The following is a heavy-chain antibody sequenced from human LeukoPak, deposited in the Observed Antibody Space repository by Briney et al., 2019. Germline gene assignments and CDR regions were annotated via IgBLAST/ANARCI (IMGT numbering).Heavy chain of an antibody. CDR1: GFTFSNAW. J-gene: IGHJ3*02. V-gene: IGHV3-15*01. Sequence: GGSLRLSCAASGFTFSNAWMSWVRQAPGKGLEWVGRIKSKTDGGTTDYAAPVKGRFTISRDDSKNTLYLQMNSLKTEDTAVYYCTTACTFTIFGVVDAFDIWGQGTMVTVSS. CDR2: IKSKTDGGTT. D-gene: IGHD3-3*01. CDR3: TTACTFTIFGVVDAFDI.